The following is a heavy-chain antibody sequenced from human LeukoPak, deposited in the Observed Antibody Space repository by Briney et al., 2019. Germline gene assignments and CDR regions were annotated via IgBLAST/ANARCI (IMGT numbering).Heavy chain of an antibody. CDR1: GFTFSSYG. Sequence: GGSLRLSCAASGFTFSSYGMHWVRQAPGKGLEWVAVIWYDGSNKYYADSVKGRFTISRDNSKNTLYLQMNSLRAEDTAAYYCARGGDCSSTSCYHYYYYYMDVWGKGTTVTVSS. V-gene: IGHV3-33*01. D-gene: IGHD2-2*01. CDR2: IWYDGSNK. J-gene: IGHJ6*03. CDR3: ARGGDCSSTSCYHYYYYYMDV.